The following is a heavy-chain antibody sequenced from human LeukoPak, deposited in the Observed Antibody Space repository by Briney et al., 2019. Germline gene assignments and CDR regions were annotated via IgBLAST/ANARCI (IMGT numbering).Heavy chain of an antibody. J-gene: IGHJ4*02. CDR1: GFTFSSYA. D-gene: IGHD5-12*01. Sequence: GGSLRLSCAASGFTFSSYAMSWVRQAPGKGMEWVSAISGSGGSTYYADSVKGRFTISRDNSKNTLYLQMNSLRAEDTAVYYCAKVGGGGYDMEYYFDYWGQGTLVTVSS. CDR3: AKVGGGGYDMEYYFDY. CDR2: ISGSGGST. V-gene: IGHV3-23*01.